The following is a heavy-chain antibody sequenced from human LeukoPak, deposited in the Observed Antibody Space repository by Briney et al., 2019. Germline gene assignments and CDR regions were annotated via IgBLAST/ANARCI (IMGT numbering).Heavy chain of an antibody. J-gene: IGHJ6*03. CDR2: INAGNGNT. CDR1: GFTFTSYA. Sequence: GGSLRLSCAASGFTFTSYAMPWVRKAPGQRLEWMGWINAGNGNTKYSQEFQGRVTITRDTSASTAYMELSSLRSEDMAVYYCAREAVAGTGYYYMDVWGKGTTVTVSS. D-gene: IGHD6-19*01. V-gene: IGHV1-3*03. CDR3: AREAVAGTGYYYMDV.